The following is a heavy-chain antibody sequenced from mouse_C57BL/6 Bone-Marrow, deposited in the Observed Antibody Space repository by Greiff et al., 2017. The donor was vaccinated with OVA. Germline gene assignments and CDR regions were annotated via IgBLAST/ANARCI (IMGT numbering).Heavy chain of an antibody. J-gene: IGHJ3*01. CDR2: IRNKANNHAT. Sequence: EVQVVESGGGLVQPGGSMKLSCAASGFTFSDAWMDWVRQSPEKGLEWVADIRNKANNHATYYAESVKGRFTISRDDSKSSVYLQMSSLRAEDTGIYYCTPLPGAWFAYWGQGTLVTVSA. CDR1: GFTFSDAW. V-gene: IGHV6-6*01. CDR3: TPLPGAWFAY.